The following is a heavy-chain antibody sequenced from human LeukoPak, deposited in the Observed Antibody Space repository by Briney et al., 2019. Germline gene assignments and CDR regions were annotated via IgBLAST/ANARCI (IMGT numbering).Heavy chain of an antibody. D-gene: IGHD6-13*01. CDR3: ARVGGSSSCPDY. V-gene: IGHV3-7*01. J-gene: IGHJ4*02. Sequence: PGGSLRLSCAPSGLSLSHYWMTWVRQPPGKGLEWVAYIKQVGSEKYYVDSVEGRFTISRDNAKYSLFLHLNSLRVEDTAVYYCARVGGSSSCPDYWGQGTLVTVSS. CDR1: GLSLSHYW. CDR2: IKQVGSEK.